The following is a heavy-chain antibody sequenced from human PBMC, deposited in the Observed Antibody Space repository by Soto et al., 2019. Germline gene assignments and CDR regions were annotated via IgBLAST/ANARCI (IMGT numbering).Heavy chain of an antibody. CDR3: ARPVPATWGDYYMDV. Sequence: SETLSLTCTVSGGSISSYYWSWIRQPPGKGLEWIGYIYYSGSTNYNPSLKSRVTISVDTSKNQFSLKLSSVTAADTAVYYCARPVPATWGDYYMDVWAKGPRSPSP. J-gene: IGHJ6*03. CDR1: GGSISSYY. CDR2: IYYSGST. V-gene: IGHV4-59*01. D-gene: IGHD2-2*01.